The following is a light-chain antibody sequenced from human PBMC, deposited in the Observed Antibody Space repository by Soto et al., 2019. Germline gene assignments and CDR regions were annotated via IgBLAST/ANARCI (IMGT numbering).Light chain of an antibody. V-gene: IGKV1-5*01. CDR1: QSISSW. J-gene: IGKJ1*01. CDR3: QQYNSYRGT. CDR2: DAS. Sequence: DVHMTQSPSSLSAFFGDRVTITFRASQSISSWLAWYQQKPGKAPKLLIYDASSLESGVPSRFSGSGSGTEFTLTISSLQPDDFATYYCQQYNSYRGTFGQGTKVDIK.